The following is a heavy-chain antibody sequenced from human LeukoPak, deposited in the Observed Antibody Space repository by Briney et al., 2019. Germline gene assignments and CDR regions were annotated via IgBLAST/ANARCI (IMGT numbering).Heavy chain of an antibody. D-gene: IGHD5-12*01. J-gene: IGHJ6*03. Sequence: ASVKVSCKASGYTFTSYDINWVRQATGHGLEWMGWMNPNSGNTGYAQKFQGRVTITRNTSISTAYMELSSLRSEDTAVYYCARVPHIVATIWGGYYYYYMDVWGKGTTVTVSS. CDR2: MNPNSGNT. V-gene: IGHV1-8*03. CDR1: GYTFTSYD. CDR3: ARVPHIVATIWGGYYYYYMDV.